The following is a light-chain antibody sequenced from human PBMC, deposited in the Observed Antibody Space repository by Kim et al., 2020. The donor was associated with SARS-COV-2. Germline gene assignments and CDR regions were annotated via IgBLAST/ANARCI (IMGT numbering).Light chain of an antibody. CDR1: SGSVFTSHY. CDR2: STN. J-gene: IGLJ3*02. V-gene: IGLV8-61*01. Sequence: GGTVTLTFGLSSGSVFTSHYPSWYQQTPGQAPRTLIYSTNTRSSGVPDRFSGSILGKRAALTITGAQADDESDYYCLLYLGSGTWVFGGGTQLTVL. CDR3: LLYLGSGTWV.